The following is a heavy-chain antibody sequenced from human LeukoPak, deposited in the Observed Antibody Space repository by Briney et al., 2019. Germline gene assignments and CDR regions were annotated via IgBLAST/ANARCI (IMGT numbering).Heavy chain of an antibody. CDR3: AKDGGRELWLRGAFDI. Sequence: GGSLRLSCAAAGFAFSSYGMHWVRQAPGKGLEREAFIRYDGSNKYYADSVKGRFTISRDNSKNTLYLQMNSLRAEDTAVYYCAKDGGRELWLRGAFDIWGQGTMVTVSS. CDR1: GFAFSSYG. CDR2: IRYDGSNK. J-gene: IGHJ3*02. D-gene: IGHD5-18*01. V-gene: IGHV3-30*02.